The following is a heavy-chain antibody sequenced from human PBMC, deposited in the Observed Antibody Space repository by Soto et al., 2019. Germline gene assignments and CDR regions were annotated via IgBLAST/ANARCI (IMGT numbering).Heavy chain of an antibody. CDR3: ARAPGYCSSTSCYTFDY. V-gene: IGHV3-30-3*01. D-gene: IGHD2-2*02. Sequence: GGSLRLSCAASGFTFSSYAMHWVRQAPGKGLEWVAVISYDGSNKYYADSVKGRFTISRDNSKNTLYLQMNSLRAEDTAVYYCARAPGYCSSTSCYTFDYWGQGTLVTVSS. CDR2: ISYDGSNK. J-gene: IGHJ4*02. CDR1: GFTFSSYA.